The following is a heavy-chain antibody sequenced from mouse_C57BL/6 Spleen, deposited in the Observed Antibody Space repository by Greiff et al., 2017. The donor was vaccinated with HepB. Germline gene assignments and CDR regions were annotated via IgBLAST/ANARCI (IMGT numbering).Heavy chain of an antibody. V-gene: IGHV1-61*01. Sequence: QVQLQQPGAELVRPGSSVKLSCKASGYTFPSYWLDWVKQRPGQGLEWIGNIYPSDSENHYNQKFKDKATLTVDKSSSTAYMQLSILTSEDSAVYYCARSRGGCFDYWGQGTTLTVSS. CDR3: ARSRGGCFDY. CDR1: GYTFPSYW. D-gene: IGHD1-1*02. CDR2: IYPSDSEN. J-gene: IGHJ2*01.